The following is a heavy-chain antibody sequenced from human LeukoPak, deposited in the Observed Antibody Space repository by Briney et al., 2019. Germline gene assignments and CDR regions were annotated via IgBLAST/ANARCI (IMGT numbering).Heavy chain of an antibody. CDR2: INHSGDT. V-gene: IGHV4-34*01. Sequence: SVTLSLTCAAYVGPFSVYYWGWCRQPTGKGLEWVGDINHSGDTNYDPSLKGRITMTVDTSKNQFSLKLTPVTAADTAVYYCARRFSGLGAFSSPPYYYYCYMDVWGKGTTVTVSS. CDR3: ARRFSGLGAFSSPPYYYYCYMDV. J-gene: IGHJ6*03. D-gene: IGHD3-16*01. CDR1: VGPFSVYY.